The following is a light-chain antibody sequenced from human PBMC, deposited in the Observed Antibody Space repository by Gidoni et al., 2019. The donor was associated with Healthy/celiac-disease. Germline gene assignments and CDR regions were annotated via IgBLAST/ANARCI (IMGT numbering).Light chain of an antibody. V-gene: IGKV1-39*01. CDR1: QSISSY. CDR2: AAS. Sequence: DIQLTKSPSSLSASVGDRVTITCRASQSISSYLNWYQQKPGKSPKRLIYAASSLQSGVPSRFIGSGSGTDFTLTISSLQPEDFATYYCQQSYSTPMYTFGQGTKLEIK. CDR3: QQSYSTPMYT. J-gene: IGKJ2*01.